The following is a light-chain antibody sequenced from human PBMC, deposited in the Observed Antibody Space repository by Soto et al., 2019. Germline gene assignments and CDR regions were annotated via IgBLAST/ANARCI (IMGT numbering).Light chain of an antibody. V-gene: IGLV2-11*01. CDR2: DVS. Sequence: QSVLSHPRPVSGYPGQSVTISCTGTSSDVGSYKDVSWYQHHPGKVPKLMIYDVSERPSGVPDRFSRSKSGYTASLTISGLQAEDEANYYGCAYAGTFYVFGGGTKVTVL. CDR1: SSDVGSYKD. J-gene: IGLJ1*01. CDR3: CAYAGTFYV.